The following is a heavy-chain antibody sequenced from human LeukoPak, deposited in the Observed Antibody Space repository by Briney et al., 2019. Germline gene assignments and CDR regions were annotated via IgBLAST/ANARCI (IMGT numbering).Heavy chain of an antibody. CDR2: ISGSGGST. D-gene: IGHD1-26*01. CDR1: GFTFSSYA. V-gene: IGHV3-23*01. CDR3: AKDPGGGSYGNAFDY. Sequence: GGSLRLSCAASGFTFSSYATSWVRQAPGKGLEWVSAISGSGGSTYYADSVKGRFTISRDNSKNTLYLQMNSLRAEDTAVYYCAKDPGGGSYGNAFDYWGQGTLVTVSS. J-gene: IGHJ4*02.